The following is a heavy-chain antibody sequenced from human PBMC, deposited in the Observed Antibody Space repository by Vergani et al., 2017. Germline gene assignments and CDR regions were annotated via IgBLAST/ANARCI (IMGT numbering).Heavy chain of an antibody. D-gene: IGHD6-6*01. CDR2: IYYSGST. V-gene: IGHV4-61*10. CDR1: GYSISSGSYY. CDR3: ARGWYSSSWAGYYYYMDV. Sequence: QVQLQESGPGLVKPSETLSLTCAVSGYSISSGSYYWSWIRQPAGKGLEWIGYIYYSGSTNYNPSLKSRVTISVDTSKNQFSLKLSSWTAADTAVYYCARGWYSSSWAGYYYYMDVWGKGTTVTVSS. J-gene: IGHJ6*03.